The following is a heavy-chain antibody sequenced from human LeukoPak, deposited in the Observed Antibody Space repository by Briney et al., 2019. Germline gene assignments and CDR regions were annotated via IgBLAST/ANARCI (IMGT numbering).Heavy chain of an antibody. CDR2: IKQDGSEK. D-gene: IGHD6-19*01. V-gene: IGHV3-7*01. CDR3: ARGLAVAVGLGDY. CDR1: GFTFSTYP. Sequence: GGSLRLSCAASGFTFSTYPMTWVRQAPGKGLEWVANIKQDGSEKYYVDSVKGRFTISRDNAKNSLYLQMNSLRAEDTAVYYCARGLAVAVGLGDYWGQGTLVTVSS. J-gene: IGHJ4*02.